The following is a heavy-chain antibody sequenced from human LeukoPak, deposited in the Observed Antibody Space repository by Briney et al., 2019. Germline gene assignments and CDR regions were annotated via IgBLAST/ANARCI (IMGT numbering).Heavy chain of an antibody. CDR2: IKQDGSEK. J-gene: IGHJ5*02. CDR1: GFTFSSYW. Sequence: GGSLRLSCAASGFTFSSYWMSWVRQAPGKGLEWVANIKQDGSEKYSVDSVKGRFTISRDNAKNSLYLQMNSLRAEDTAVYYCGRGRGGDCYSCWFDPWGQGTLVTVSS. V-gene: IGHV3-7*01. CDR3: GRGRGGDCYSCWFDP. D-gene: IGHD2-21*02.